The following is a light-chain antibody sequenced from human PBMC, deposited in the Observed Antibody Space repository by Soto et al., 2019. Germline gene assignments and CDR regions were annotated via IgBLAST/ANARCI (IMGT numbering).Light chain of an antibody. Sequence: QAVVTQPASVSGSPGQSITISCTGTSSDVGSYNLVSWYQQHPGKAPKLMIYEVSKRPSGVSNRFSGSKSGNTASLTISGLQAEDEADYYCCSYAGRSHVVFGGGTTLTAL. CDR2: EVS. J-gene: IGLJ2*01. CDR1: SSDVGSYNL. V-gene: IGLV2-23*02. CDR3: CSYAGRSHVV.